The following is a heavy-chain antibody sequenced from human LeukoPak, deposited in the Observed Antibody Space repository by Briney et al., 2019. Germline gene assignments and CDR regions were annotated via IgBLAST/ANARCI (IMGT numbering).Heavy chain of an antibody. D-gene: IGHD5-18*01. J-gene: IGHJ5*01. CDR2: IYYTENT. CDR3: ARKAAMVEYASGWYDS. V-gene: IGHV4-59*01. CDR1: GGSMSPFY. Sequence: PSETLCLTCTVSGGSMSPFYWSWIRQPPGKGLEWIGYIYYTENTNYNPSLTSRVTLSIDPSKNQFSLKLNSVTAADTAVYDCARKAAMVEYASGWYDSWGQGPLVTVSS.